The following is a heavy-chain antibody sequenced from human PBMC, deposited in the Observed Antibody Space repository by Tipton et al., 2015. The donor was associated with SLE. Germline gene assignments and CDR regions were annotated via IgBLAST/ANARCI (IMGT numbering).Heavy chain of an antibody. CDR3: ARRNSESGAFDM. Sequence: SLRLSCAASGFTFSSYAMSWVRQAPGKGLEWVSAISGSGGSTYYADSVKGRFTISRDNSKNTLYLQMNSLGAEDTAVYYCARRNSESGAFDMWGQGTLVTVSS. J-gene: IGHJ3*02. CDR1: GFTFSSYA. D-gene: IGHD3-10*01. V-gene: IGHV3-23*01. CDR2: ISGSGGST.